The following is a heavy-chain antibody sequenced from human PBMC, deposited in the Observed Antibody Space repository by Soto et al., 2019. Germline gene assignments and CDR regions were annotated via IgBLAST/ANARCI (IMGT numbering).Heavy chain of an antibody. J-gene: IGHJ4*02. D-gene: IGHD2-2*01. CDR2: ISSSSSYI. CDR1: GFTFSSYS. Sequence: EVQLVESGGGLVKPGGSLRLSCAASGFTFSSYSMNWVRQAPGKGLEWVSSISSSSSYIYYADSVKGRFTISRDNAKNSLYLQMNSLRAEDTAVYYCARDRCSRTSCYDFGVGGQGTLVTVSS. V-gene: IGHV3-21*01. CDR3: ARDRCSRTSCYDFGV.